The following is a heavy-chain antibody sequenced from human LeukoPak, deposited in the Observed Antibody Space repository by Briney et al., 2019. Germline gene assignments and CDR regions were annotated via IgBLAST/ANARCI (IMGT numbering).Heavy chain of an antibody. CDR2: IKRKTVGGTT. Sequence: GGSLRLSCAASGFTFSNAWMTWVRQAPGKGLEWVGRIKRKTVGGTTDYAAPVKGRFTISRDDSKDTLYLQMNSLIIADTGVYYCTTCGYSGYDSNYWGQGVLVTVSS. V-gene: IGHV3-15*01. CDR3: TTCGYSGYDSNY. D-gene: IGHD5-12*01. CDR1: GFTFSNAW. J-gene: IGHJ4*02.